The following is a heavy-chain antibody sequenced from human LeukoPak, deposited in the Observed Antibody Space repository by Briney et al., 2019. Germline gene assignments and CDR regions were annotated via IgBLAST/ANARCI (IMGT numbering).Heavy chain of an antibody. CDR1: GNSIRSNPHS. J-gene: IGHJ5*02. Sequence: SETLSLTCTVSGNSIRSNPHSWGWIRQPPGKGLEWIGSMYYSGSTYYNPSLKSRVTISIDTSKNQFSLKLNSVTAADTAVYYCVRDEVSSCSGDNCYPAWGQGTLVTVSS. CDR3: VRDEVSSCSGDNCYPA. D-gene: IGHD2-15*01. V-gene: IGHV4-39*07. CDR2: MYYSGST.